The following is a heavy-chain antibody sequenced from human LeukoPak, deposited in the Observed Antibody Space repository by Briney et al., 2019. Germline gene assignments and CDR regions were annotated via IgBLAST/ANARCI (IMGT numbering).Heavy chain of an antibody. CDR3: ARSEGAVAGPPDY. Sequence: SETLSLTCTVSGGSISSYYWSWIRQPPGKGLEWIGYIYYSGGTNYNPSLKSRVTISVDTSKNQFSLKLSSVTAADTVVYYCARSEGAVAGPPDYWGQGTLVTVSS. CDR1: GGSISSYY. V-gene: IGHV4-59*01. D-gene: IGHD6-19*01. J-gene: IGHJ4*02. CDR2: IYYSGGT.